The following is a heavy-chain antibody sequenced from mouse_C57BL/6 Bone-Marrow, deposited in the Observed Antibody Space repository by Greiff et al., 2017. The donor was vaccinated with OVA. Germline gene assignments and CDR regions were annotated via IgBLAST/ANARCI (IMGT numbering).Heavy chain of an antibody. V-gene: IGHV1-54*01. Sequence: QVQLQQSGAELVRPGTSVKVSCKASGYAFTNYLIEWVKQRPGQGLEWIGVINPGSGGTNYNEKFKGKATLTADKSSSTAYMQLSSLTSEDSAVYFCARYSSGYIPFAYWGQGTLVTVSA. J-gene: IGHJ3*01. D-gene: IGHD3-2*02. CDR2: INPGSGGT. CDR1: GYAFTNYL. CDR3: ARYSSGYIPFAY.